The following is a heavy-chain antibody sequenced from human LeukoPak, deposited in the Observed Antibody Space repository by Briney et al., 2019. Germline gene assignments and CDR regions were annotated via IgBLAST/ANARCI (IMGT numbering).Heavy chain of an antibody. J-gene: IGHJ4*02. Sequence: GGSLRLSCAASGFTVCSKFMNWVRQAPGKGLEWVAVIYDGGITYYADSVKGRFTISGDNSKNMLFLQMNIMRAEDTAVYYCARFYDTSGYLDCWGQGTLVTVSS. CDR2: IYDGGIT. CDR1: GFTVCSKF. V-gene: IGHV3-66*01. D-gene: IGHD3-22*01. CDR3: ARFYDTSGYLDC.